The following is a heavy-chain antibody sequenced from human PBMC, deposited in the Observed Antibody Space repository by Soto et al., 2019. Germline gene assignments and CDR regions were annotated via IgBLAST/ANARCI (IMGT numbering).Heavy chain of an antibody. Sequence: ASVKVSCKASSFTFIDFYIHWLRQAPGQGLEWMGWINAKNGGTRYAEKFQDRVTLTRDRSVRTAYLELQRLRSDDTAVYYCARGHCTDGICYTEVIPSWGQGTLVTVSS. V-gene: IGHV1-2*02. D-gene: IGHD2-8*01. CDR1: SFTFIDFY. CDR2: INAKNGGT. J-gene: IGHJ4*02. CDR3: ARGHCTDGICYTEVIPS.